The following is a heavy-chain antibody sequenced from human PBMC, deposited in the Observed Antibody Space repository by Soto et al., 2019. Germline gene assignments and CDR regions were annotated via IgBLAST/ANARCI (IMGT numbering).Heavy chain of an antibody. V-gene: IGHV3-33*01. Sequence: GGSLRLSCAASGFTFSSYGMHWVRQAPGKGLEWVAVVWYDGSNKYYADSVKGRFTISRDNSKNTLYLQMNSLRAEDTAVYYCARKGYSGYETLGAFDIWGQGTMVTVSS. D-gene: IGHD5-12*01. CDR3: ARKGYSGYETLGAFDI. J-gene: IGHJ3*02. CDR1: GFTFSSYG. CDR2: VWYDGSNK.